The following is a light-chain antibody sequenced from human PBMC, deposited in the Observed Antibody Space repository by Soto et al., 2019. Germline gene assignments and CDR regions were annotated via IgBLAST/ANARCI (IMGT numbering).Light chain of an antibody. V-gene: IGKV1-5*01. CDR2: DVS. CDR3: QEYNTFSFT. J-gene: IGKJ2*01. Sequence: DIQMTQSPSTLSASVGDRVTITCRASHSISSLLAWYQQKPGKAPKVIIYDVSNLESGVPSRFSGSGSGTEFTLTLSSLQPEDFATYYCQEYNTFSFTFGQGTRLEI. CDR1: HSISSL.